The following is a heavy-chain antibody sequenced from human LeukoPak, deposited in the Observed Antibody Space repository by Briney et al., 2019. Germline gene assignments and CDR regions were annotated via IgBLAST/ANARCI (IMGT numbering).Heavy chain of an antibody. D-gene: IGHD3-22*01. CDR3: ATTNDGGGYQWGDFFDF. J-gene: IGHJ4*02. CDR2: IIPNLGTT. Sequence: ASVKVTCKASGGTSNSHAISWVRQAPGQGLEWMGRIIPNLGTTNRAQNFQDRVTLTADKSTNTAYMELTSLTSDDTAVYYCATTNDGGGYQWGDFFDFWGQGTLVTVSS. V-gene: IGHV1-69*04. CDR1: GGTSNSHA.